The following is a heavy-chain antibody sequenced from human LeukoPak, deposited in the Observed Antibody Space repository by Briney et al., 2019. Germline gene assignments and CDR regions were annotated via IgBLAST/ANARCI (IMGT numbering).Heavy chain of an antibody. V-gene: IGHV3-23*01. CDR2: I. Sequence: GGSLRLSCAASGFTFSSYAMSWVRQAPGKGLEWVSAIKGRFTISRDNSKNTLYLQMNSLRAGDTALYYCARETQQRQLSNPFEIWGQGTMVTVSS. D-gene: IGHD6-13*01. J-gene: IGHJ3*02. CDR1: GFTFSSYA. CDR3: ARETQQRQLSNPFEI.